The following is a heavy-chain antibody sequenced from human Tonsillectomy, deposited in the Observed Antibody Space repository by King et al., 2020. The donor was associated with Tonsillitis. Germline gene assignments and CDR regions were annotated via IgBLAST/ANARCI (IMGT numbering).Heavy chain of an antibody. CDR1: GFTFSSYA. D-gene: IGHD3-22*01. CDR2: ISGSGGST. CDR3: AKGDYYDSSGYSTDAFDI. Sequence: VQLVESGGGLVQPGGSLRLSCAASGFTFSSYALSGVRQAPGKGLEWVSAISGSGGSTDYADSVKGRFTISRDNSKNTLYLQMNSLRAEDTAVYYCAKGDYYDSSGYSTDAFDIWGQGTMVTVSS. J-gene: IGHJ3*02. V-gene: IGHV3-23*04.